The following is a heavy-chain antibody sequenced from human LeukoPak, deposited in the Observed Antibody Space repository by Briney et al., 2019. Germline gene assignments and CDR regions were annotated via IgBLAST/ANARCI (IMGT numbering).Heavy chain of an antibody. Sequence: PSETLSLTCAVYGGSFSGYYWSWIRQPPGKGLEWIGEINHSGSTNYNPSLKSRVTISVDTSKNQFSLKLSSVTAADTAVYYCARGPEYQLPLRDFDYWGQGTLVTVSS. V-gene: IGHV4-34*01. CDR2: INHSGST. CDR3: ARGPEYQLPLRDFDY. CDR1: GGSFSGYY. D-gene: IGHD2-2*01. J-gene: IGHJ4*02.